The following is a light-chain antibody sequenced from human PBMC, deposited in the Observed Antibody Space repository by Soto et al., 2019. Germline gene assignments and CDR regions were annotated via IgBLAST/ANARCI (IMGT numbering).Light chain of an antibody. CDR3: TSYRSNSYV. CDR1: SSDVGAYNY. V-gene: IGLV2-14*01. Sequence: QSALAQPASVSGSPGQSITISCTGTSSDVGAYNYVSWFQQHPGKAPKVMIYEVSNRPSGVSNRFSGSKSGNTASLPISGLQAEDEADYYCTSYRSNSYVFGTGTKVTVL. J-gene: IGLJ1*01. CDR2: EVS.